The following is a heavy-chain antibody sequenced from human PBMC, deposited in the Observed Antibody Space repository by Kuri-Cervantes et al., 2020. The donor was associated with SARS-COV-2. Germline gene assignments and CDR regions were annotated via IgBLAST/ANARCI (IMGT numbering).Heavy chain of an antibody. CDR2: IWFDGSHK. V-gene: IGHV3-33*08. D-gene: IGHD3-3*01. J-gene: IGHJ6*02. CDR1: GFTFSSYG. CDR3: ARGTLVPYYYDALDV. Sequence: GESLKISCAVSGFTFSSYGMHWVRQAPGKGLEWVAVIWFDGSHKYYADSVKGRFSISRDNSKNMLYLQMNSLRVEDTAVYYCARGTLVPYYYDALDVWGQGTTVTVSS.